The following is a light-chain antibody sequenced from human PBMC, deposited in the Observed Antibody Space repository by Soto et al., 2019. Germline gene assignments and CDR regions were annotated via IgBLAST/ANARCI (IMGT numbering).Light chain of an antibody. CDR3: QTWGTGIWV. Sequence: QPVLTQSPSASASLGASVKLTCTLSSGHSSYAIAWHQQQPEKGPRYLMRLNSDGSHTKGDGSPDRFSGSSPGAERYLTISSLQSDDEADYYCQTWGTGIWVFGGGTKVTVL. V-gene: IGLV4-69*01. CDR1: SGHSSYA. CDR2: LNSDGSH. J-gene: IGLJ3*02.